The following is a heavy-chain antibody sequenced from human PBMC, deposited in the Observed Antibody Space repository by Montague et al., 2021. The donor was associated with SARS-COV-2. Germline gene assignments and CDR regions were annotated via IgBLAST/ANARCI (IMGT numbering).Heavy chain of an antibody. J-gene: IGHJ4*01. D-gene: IGHD4-23*01. V-gene: IGHV3-74*01. CDR2: LNEYGTIT. CDR1: GFNFIGNW. Sequence: SLRLSCAASGFNFIGNWMHWVRQAPGKGLEWVSRLNEYGTITSYADSVKGRFTISRDNAQNILYLQMNSLRVEDTAMYFCTNALNVVGNLWGQGILVAVSS. CDR3: TNALNVVGNL.